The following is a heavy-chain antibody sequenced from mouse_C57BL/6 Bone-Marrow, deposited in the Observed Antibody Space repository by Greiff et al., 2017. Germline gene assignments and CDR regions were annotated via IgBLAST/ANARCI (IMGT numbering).Heavy chain of an antibody. CDR3: ASNYYGSSYEWARDY. V-gene: IGHV1-64*01. J-gene: IGHJ4*01. Sequence: QVQLQQPGAELVKPGASVKLSCKASGYTFTSYWMHWVKQRPGQGLEWIGMIHPNSGSTNNNEKVKSKATLTVEQPSSTDYMQLSSLTSEDSSVYYCASNYYGSSYEWARDYWGQGTSVTVSS. D-gene: IGHD1-1*01. CDR2: IHPNSGST. CDR1: GYTFTSYW.